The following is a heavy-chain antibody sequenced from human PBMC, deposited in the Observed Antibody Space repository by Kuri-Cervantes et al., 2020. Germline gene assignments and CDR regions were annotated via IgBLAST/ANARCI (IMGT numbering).Heavy chain of an antibody. J-gene: IGHJ4*02. Sequence: ESLKISCAVYGGSFSGYYWSWIRQLPGKGLEWIGEINHSGSTNYNPSLKSRVTISVDTSKNQFSLKLSSVTAADTAVYYCARCCDSSGYYYDYWGQGTLVTVSS. CDR3: ARCCDSSGYYYDY. D-gene: IGHD3-22*01. CDR2: INHSGST. V-gene: IGHV4-34*01. CDR1: GGSFSGYY.